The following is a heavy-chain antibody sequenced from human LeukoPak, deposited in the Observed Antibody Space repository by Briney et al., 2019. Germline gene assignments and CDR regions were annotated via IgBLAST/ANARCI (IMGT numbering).Heavy chain of an antibody. CDR2: ITSKAYGATT. CDR3: SRHIVGARTFFDY. D-gene: IGHD1-26*01. V-gene: IGHV3-49*04. J-gene: IGHJ4*02. Sequence: PGGSLRLSCTASGFTFGEYAISWVRQAPGKGLEWVGFITSKAYGATTDYAASVKGRFTISRDDSKSIAYLQMNSPRSEDTAVYYCSRHIVGARTFFDYWGQGALVTVSS. CDR1: GFTFGEYA.